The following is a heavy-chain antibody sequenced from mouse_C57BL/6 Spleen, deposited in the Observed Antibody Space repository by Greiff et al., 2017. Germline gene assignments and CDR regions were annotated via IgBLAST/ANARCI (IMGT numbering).Heavy chain of an antibody. V-gene: IGHV5-6*01. CDR3: ARPTTESSYWYFDV. CDR1: GFTFSSYG. CDR2: ISSGGSYT. D-gene: IGHD5-5*01. J-gene: IGHJ1*03. Sequence: EVKVVESGGDLVKPGGSLKLSCAASGFTFSSYGMSWVRQTPDKRLEWVATISSGGSYTYYPDSVKGRFTISRDNAKNTLYLQMSSLKSEDTAMYYCARPTTESSYWYFDVWGTGTTVTVSS.